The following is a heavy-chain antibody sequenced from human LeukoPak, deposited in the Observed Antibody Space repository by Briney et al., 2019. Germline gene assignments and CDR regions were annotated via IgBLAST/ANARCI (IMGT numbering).Heavy chain of an antibody. Sequence: ASVKVSCKVSGYTLTELSMHWVRQAPGQGLEWMGWINPNSGGTNYAQKFQGRVAMTRDTSISTAYMELSRLRSDDTAVYYCARTAVAYYFDYWGQGTLVTVSS. CDR3: ARTAVAYYFDY. J-gene: IGHJ4*02. CDR2: INPNSGGT. CDR1: GYTLTELS. V-gene: IGHV1-2*02. D-gene: IGHD6-19*01.